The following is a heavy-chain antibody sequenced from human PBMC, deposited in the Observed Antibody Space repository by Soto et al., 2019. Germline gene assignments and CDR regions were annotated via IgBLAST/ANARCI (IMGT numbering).Heavy chain of an antibody. CDR2: INPNSGGT. J-gene: IGHJ4*02. CDR1: GYTFTGYY. Sequence: ASVKVSCKASGYTFTGYYMHWVRQAPGQGLEWMGWINPNSGGTNYAQKFQGRVTMTRDTSISTAYMELSRLRSDDTAVYYCARGYYDSSGYYLYFYWGQGTLVTVSS. CDR3: ARGYYDSSGYYLYFY. D-gene: IGHD3-22*01. V-gene: IGHV1-2*02.